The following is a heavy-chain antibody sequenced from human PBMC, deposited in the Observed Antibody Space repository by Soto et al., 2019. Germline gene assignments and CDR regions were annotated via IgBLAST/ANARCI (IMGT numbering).Heavy chain of an antibody. V-gene: IGHV4-39*01. CDR2: IYYSGST. J-gene: IGHJ4*02. CDR1: GGSISSSSYY. D-gene: IGHD6-13*01. Sequence: SETLSLTCTVSGGSISSSSYYWGWIRQPPGKGLEWIGSIYYSGSTYYNPSLKSRVTISVDTSKNQFSLKLSSVTAADTAVYYCATFLPGLYSSSWSRPDWGQGTLVTVSS. CDR3: ATFLPGLYSSSWSRPD.